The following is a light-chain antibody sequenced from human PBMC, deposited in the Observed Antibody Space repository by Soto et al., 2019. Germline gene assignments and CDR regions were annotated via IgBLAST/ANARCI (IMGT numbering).Light chain of an antibody. CDR1: QSVSSNY. J-gene: IGKJ4*01. V-gene: IGKV3-20*01. Sequence: EIVLTQSPGTLSLSPGERATLSCRASQSVSSNYLAWYQQKPGQAPRLLISDASTRAAGIPDRLSGSGSGTDFTLTISRLEPEDFAVYYCQQFSSYPLTFGGGTKVDIK. CDR3: QQFSSYPLT. CDR2: DAS.